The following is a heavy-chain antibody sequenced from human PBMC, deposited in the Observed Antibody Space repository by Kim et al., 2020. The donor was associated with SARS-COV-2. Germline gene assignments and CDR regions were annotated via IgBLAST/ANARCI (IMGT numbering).Heavy chain of an antibody. J-gene: IGHJ4*02. CDR3: ARTIAVAGPHFDY. V-gene: IGHV4-59*01. D-gene: IGHD6-19*01. Sequence: HPSLKSRVTISVDTSKNQFSLKLSSVTAADTAVYYCARTIAVAGPHFDYWGQGTLVTVSS.